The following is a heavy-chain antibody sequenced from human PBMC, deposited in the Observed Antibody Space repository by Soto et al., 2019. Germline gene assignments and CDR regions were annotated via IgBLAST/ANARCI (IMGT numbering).Heavy chain of an antibody. CDR1: GGSISSSSYY. D-gene: IGHD2-2*01. J-gene: IGHJ6*02. V-gene: IGHV4-39*01. CDR3: ARQEVVPAANLGECMDV. Sequence: SETLSLTCTVSGGSISSSSYYWGWIRQPPGKGLEWIGSIYYSGSTYYNPSLKSRVTISVDTSKNQFSLKLSSVTAADTAVYYCARQEVVPAANLGECMDVWGQGTTVTVSS. CDR2: IYYSGST.